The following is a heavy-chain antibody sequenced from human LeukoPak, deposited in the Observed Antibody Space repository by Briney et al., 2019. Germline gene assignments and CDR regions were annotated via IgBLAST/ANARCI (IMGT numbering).Heavy chain of an antibody. CDR1: GFTVSSNS. CDR2: ISSSSSYI. J-gene: IGHJ4*02. CDR3: ARNHVLGDMTTVRTFDY. Sequence: GGSLRLSCTVSGFTVSSNSMSWVRQAPGKGLEWVSSISSSSSYIYYADSVKGRFTISRDNAKNSLYLQMNSLRAEDTAVYYCARNHVLGDMTTVRTFDYWGQGTLVTVSS. V-gene: IGHV3-21*01. D-gene: IGHD4-17*01.